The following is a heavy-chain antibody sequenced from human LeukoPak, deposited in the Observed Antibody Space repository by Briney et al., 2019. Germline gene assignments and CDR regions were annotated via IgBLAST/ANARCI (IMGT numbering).Heavy chain of an antibody. J-gene: IGHJ4*02. CDR1: GGSISNYY. Sequence: SETLSLTCTVSGGSISNYYWSWIRQPPGKGLEWIGEINHSGSTNYNPSLKSRVTISVDTSKNQFSLKLSSVTAADTAVYYCARGRPAVDYWGQGTLVTVSS. CDR2: INHSGST. CDR3: ARGRPAVDY. V-gene: IGHV4-34*01.